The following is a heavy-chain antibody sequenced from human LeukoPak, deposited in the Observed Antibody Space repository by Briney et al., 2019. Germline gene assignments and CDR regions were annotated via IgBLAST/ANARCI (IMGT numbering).Heavy chain of an antibody. CDR2: ISGSGGST. Sequence: GGSLRLSCAASGFTFSSYAMSWVRQATGKGLEWVSAISGSGGSTYYADSVKGRFTISRDNSKNTLYLQMNSLRAEDTAVYYCAKDKRDGPYYYGSGSYRPYGMDVWGKGTTVTVSS. CDR3: AKDKRDGPYYYGSGSYRPYGMDV. J-gene: IGHJ6*04. CDR1: GFTFSSYA. D-gene: IGHD3-10*01. V-gene: IGHV3-23*01.